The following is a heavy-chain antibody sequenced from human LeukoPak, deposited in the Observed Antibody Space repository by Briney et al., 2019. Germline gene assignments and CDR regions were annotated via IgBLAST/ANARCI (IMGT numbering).Heavy chain of an antibody. V-gene: IGHV3-23*01. D-gene: IGHD5-24*01. Sequence: QPGGSLRLSCAASGITFSGHAMSWVRQAPGKGREWASLISGSGGHKYYGDSVKGRFTISRDNSTNRLYLQMNSLRPEDTAVYYCAKGGAATMRDGYNYYYYYMEVWGRGTTVTVSS. CDR2: ISGSGGHK. J-gene: IGHJ6*03. CDR1: GITFSGHA. CDR3: AKGGAATMRDGYNYYYYYMEV.